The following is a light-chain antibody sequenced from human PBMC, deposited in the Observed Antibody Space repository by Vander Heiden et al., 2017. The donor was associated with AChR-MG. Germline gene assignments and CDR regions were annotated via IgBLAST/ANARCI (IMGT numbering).Light chain of an antibody. CDR2: GAS. CDR1: QSISSL. Sequence: EIVMTQSPATLSVSPGERATLSCRASQSISSLLAWYQQTPGQAPRLLINGASTRATSVPARFSGSGSGTEFTLTISSLQSEDFAVYYCQQDNNWPRTFGQGTKVEIK. J-gene: IGKJ1*01. V-gene: IGKV3-15*01. CDR3: QQDNNWPRT.